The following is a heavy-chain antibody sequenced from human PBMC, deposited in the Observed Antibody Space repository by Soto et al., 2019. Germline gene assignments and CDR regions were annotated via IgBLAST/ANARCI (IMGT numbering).Heavy chain of an antibody. Sequence: QVQLVQSGAEVKKPGASVKVSCKASGYTFTSYGISWVRQAPGQGLEWMGWISAYNGNTNYAQKLQGRVTMTTDTSKSTAYMELRSLRSDDTAVYYCAREGVCGGDCYPLNGNYYGMDVWGQGTTFTVSS. CDR1: GYTFTSYG. J-gene: IGHJ6*02. V-gene: IGHV1-18*04. CDR3: AREGVCGGDCYPLNGNYYGMDV. D-gene: IGHD2-21*02. CDR2: ISAYNGNT.